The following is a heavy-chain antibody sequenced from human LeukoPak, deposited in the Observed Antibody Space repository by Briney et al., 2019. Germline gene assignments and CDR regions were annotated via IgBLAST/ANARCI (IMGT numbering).Heavy chain of an antibody. CDR2: INPSGGST. CDR3: AKELRITKYNTGWYYFDS. CDR1: GYTFTSYY. D-gene: IGHD6-19*01. V-gene: IGHV1-46*01. Sequence: GASVKVSCKASGYTFTSYYMHWVRQAPGQGLEWMGIINPSGGSTSYAQKFQGRVTMTRDTSTSTVYMELSSLRSEDTAVYYCAKELRITKYNTGWYYFDSWGQGTLVTVSS. J-gene: IGHJ4*02.